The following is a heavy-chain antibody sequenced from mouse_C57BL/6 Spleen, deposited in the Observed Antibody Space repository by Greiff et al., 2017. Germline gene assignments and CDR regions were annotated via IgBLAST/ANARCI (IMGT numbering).Heavy chain of an antibody. CDR2: INPSTGGT. V-gene: IGHV1-42*01. D-gene: IGHD1-1*01. Sequence: EVQRVESGPELVKPGASVKISCKASGYSFTGYYMNWVKQSPEKSLEWIGEINPSTGGTTYNQKFKAKATLTVDKSSSTAYMQLKSLTSEDSAVYYCARDGSERFDYWGQGTTLTVSS. CDR3: ARDGSERFDY. CDR1: GYSFTGYY. J-gene: IGHJ2*01.